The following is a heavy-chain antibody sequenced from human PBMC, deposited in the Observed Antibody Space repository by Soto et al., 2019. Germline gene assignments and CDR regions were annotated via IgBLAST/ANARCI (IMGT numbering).Heavy chain of an antibody. CDR1: GFTFSSYA. J-gene: IGHJ5*02. D-gene: IGHD5-18*01. V-gene: IGHV3-23*01. CDR2: ISGSGGST. CDR3: AKDRGYSYGYSWFDP. Sequence: EVQLLESGGGLVQPGGSLRLSCAASGFTFSSYAMSWVRQAPGKGLEWVSAISGSGGSTYYADSVKGRFTISRDNSKNTLYRQMNSLRAEDTAVYYCAKDRGYSYGYSWFDPWGQGTLVTVSS.